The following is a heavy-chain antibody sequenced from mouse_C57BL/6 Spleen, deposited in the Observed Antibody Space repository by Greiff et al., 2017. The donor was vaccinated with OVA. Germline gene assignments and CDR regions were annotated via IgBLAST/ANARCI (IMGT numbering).Heavy chain of an antibody. Sequence: QVQLQQPGAELVMPGASVKLSCKASGYTFTSYWMHWVKQRPGQGLEWIGEIDPSDSYTNYNQKFKGKSTLTADKSSSTAYMQLSSLTSEDSAVYYCARSRGSSYAMDYWGQGTSVTVSS. J-gene: IGHJ4*01. D-gene: IGHD1-1*01. CDR1: GYTFTSYW. CDR3: ARSRGSSYAMDY. CDR2: IDPSDSYT. V-gene: IGHV1-69*01.